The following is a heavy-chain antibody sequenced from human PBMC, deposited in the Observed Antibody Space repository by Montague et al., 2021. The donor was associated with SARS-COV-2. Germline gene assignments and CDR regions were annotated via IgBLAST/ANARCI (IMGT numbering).Heavy chain of an antibody. CDR3: ARTGLGDYDILTGYTVNAFDI. J-gene: IGHJ3*02. CDR2: IYYSGST. V-gene: IGHV4-59*01. CDR1: GGSISSYY. Sequence: SETLSLTCTVSGGSISSYYWSWIRQHPGKGLEWIGYIYYSGSTNYNHSLKSRVTISVDTSKNQFSLKLSSVTAADTAVYYCARTGLGDYDILTGYTVNAFDIWGQGTMVTVSS. D-gene: IGHD3-9*01.